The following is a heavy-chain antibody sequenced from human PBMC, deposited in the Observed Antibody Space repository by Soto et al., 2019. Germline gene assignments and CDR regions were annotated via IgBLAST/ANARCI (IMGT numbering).Heavy chain of an antibody. J-gene: IGHJ4*02. CDR1: DGSISSGGYS. Sequence: PSETLSLTCAVSDGSISSGGYSWNWIRQPPGKGLEWIGYIYHTRNTYYNPSLKGRVTISVDRSKDQFSLILNSVTAADTAVYYFASGYYDILTGRDTKYYFDFWGQGALVTVSS. CDR3: ASGYYDILTGRDTKYYFDF. CDR2: IYHTRNT. D-gene: IGHD3-9*01. V-gene: IGHV4-30-2*01.